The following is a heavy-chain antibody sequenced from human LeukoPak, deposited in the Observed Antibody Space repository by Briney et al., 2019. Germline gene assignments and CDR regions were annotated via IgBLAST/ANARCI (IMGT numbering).Heavy chain of an antibody. CDR1: GDTFSSYA. CDR3: ARDGANGGYEN. Sequence: ASVKVSCKASGDTFSSYAISWVRQAPGQGLEWMGGIIPIFGTANYAQKFQGRVTITADESTSTAYMELSSLRSEDTAVYYCARDGANGGYENWGQGTLVTVSS. D-gene: IGHD5-12*01. V-gene: IGHV1-69*13. CDR2: IIPIFGTA. J-gene: IGHJ4*02.